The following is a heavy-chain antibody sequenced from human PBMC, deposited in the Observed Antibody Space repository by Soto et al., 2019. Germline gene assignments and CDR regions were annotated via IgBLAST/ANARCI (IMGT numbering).Heavy chain of an antibody. CDR3: ARDRFPNIAAAGTFDY. CDR2: ISYDGSNK. Sequence: QVQLVESGGGVVQPGRSLRLSCAASGFTFSSCAMHWVRQAPGKGLEWVAVISYDGSNKYYADSVKGRFTISRDNSKNTLFLQMNSLRAEDTAVYYCARDRFPNIAAAGTFDYWGQGTLVTVSS. J-gene: IGHJ4*02. D-gene: IGHD6-13*01. CDR1: GFTFSSCA. V-gene: IGHV3-30*04.